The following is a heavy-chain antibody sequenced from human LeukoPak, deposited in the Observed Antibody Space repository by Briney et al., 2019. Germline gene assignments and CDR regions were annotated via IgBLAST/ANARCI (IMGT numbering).Heavy chain of an antibody. Sequence: ASVKVPCKASGYTFTSYGISWVRQAPGQGLEWMGWISAYNGNTNYAQKLQGRVTMTTDTSTSTAYMELRSLRSDDTAVYYCARIYSGYDYNYYYGMDVWGQGTTVTVSS. J-gene: IGHJ6*02. V-gene: IGHV1-18*01. D-gene: IGHD5-12*01. CDR3: ARIYSGYDYNYYYGMDV. CDR1: GYTFTSYG. CDR2: ISAYNGNT.